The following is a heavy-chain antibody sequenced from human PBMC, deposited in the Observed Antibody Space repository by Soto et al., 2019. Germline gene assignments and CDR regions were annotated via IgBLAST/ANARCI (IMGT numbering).Heavy chain of an antibody. CDR3: ARSQGSSTSLAIYYYYYYGVDV. V-gene: IGHV1-69*01. J-gene: IGHJ6*02. CDR2: IIPIPGTA. D-gene: IGHD2-2*01. CDR1: GGTFGSYA. Sequence: QVQLVQSGAEVKKPGSSVKVSCKASGGTFGSYAISWVRQAPGQGLEWMGGIIPIPGTANYAQKFQGRVTIAADESTSTGYMALGSLRSEDTAVYYCARSQGSSTSLAIYYYYYYGVDVWGQGTTVTVSS.